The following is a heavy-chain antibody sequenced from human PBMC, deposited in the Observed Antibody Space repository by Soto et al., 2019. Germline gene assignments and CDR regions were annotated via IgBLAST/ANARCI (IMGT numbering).Heavy chain of an antibody. Sequence: GASVKVSCKASGGTFSSYAISWVRQAPGQGLEWMGGIIPIFGTANYAQKFQGRVTITADDSTSTAYMKLSSLRSEHTAVDDCARGGSSSDYFDYWGQGTLVTVAS. CDR2: IIPIFGTA. CDR1: GGTFSSYA. V-gene: IGHV1-69*13. J-gene: IGHJ4*02. CDR3: ARGGSSSDYFDY. D-gene: IGHD6-6*01.